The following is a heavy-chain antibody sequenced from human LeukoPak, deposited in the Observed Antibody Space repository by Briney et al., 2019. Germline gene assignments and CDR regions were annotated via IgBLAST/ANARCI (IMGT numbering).Heavy chain of an antibody. CDR1: GYTFTSYA. CDR3: ATGRPPYSGFPNY. J-gene: IGHJ4*02. V-gene: IGHV1-24*01. D-gene: IGHD5-12*01. Sequence: ASVKVSCKASGYTFTSYAMHWVRQAPGKGLEWMGGFDPEDGETIYAQKFQGRVTMTEDTSTDTAYMELSSLRSEDTAVYYCATGRPPYSGFPNYWGQGTLVTVSS. CDR2: FDPEDGET.